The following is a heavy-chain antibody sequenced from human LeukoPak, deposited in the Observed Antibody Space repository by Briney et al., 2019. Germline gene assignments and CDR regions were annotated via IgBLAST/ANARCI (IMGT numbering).Heavy chain of an antibody. V-gene: IGHV1-18*01. CDR2: ISAYNGNT. J-gene: IGHJ3*02. D-gene: IGHD3-22*01. CDR1: GYTFTSYG. Sequence: ASVKVSCKASGYTFTSYGISWVRQAPGQGLEWMGWISAYNGNTNYAQKLRGRVTMTTDTSTSTAYMELRSLRSDDTAVYYCARDYSSGYFWDNDAFDIWGQGTMVTVSS. CDR3: ARDYSSGYFWDNDAFDI.